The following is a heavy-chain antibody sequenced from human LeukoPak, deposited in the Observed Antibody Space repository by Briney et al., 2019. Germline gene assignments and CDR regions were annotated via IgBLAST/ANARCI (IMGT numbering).Heavy chain of an antibody. Sequence: GGSLRLPCAASGFTFSSYSMNWVRQAPGKGLEWVSYISSSSSTIYYADSVKGRFTISRDNAKNSLYLQMNSLRDEDTAVYYCARDLGDFSTHAFDYWGQGTLVTVSS. CDR1: GFTFSSYS. CDR3: ARDLGDFSTHAFDY. CDR2: ISSSSSTI. J-gene: IGHJ4*02. V-gene: IGHV3-48*02. D-gene: IGHD2/OR15-2a*01.